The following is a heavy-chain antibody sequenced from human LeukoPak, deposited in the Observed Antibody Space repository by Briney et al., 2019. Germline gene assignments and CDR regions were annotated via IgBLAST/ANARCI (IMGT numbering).Heavy chain of an antibody. Sequence: PSETLSLTCNVSGYSISSGYYWSWIRQPPGKGLEWIGEINHSGSTNYNPSLKSRVTISVDTSKNQFSLKLSSVTAADTAVYYCARHPRYHYYMDVWGKGTTVTISS. CDR3: ARHPRYHYYMDV. D-gene: IGHD2-2*01. V-gene: IGHV4-38-2*02. CDR1: GYSISSGYY. CDR2: INHSGST. J-gene: IGHJ6*03.